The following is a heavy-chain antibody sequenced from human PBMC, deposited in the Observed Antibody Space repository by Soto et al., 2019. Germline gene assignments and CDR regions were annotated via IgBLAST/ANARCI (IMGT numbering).Heavy chain of an antibody. J-gene: IGHJ5*01. CDR2: IIPMFGAA. CDR1: GGTFSSYA. V-gene: IGHV1-69*01. D-gene: IGHD2-15*01. Sequence: QVQLVQSGAEVKKPGSSVKVSCKASGGTFSSYAISWVRQAPGKGLEWMGGIIPMFGAADYAQKFQGRVTISAEESTSRVYMELSSLRSEDKAVYFCERPHVQIVACTPNCLDSWGQGTLVSASS. CDR3: ERPHVQIVACTPNCLDS.